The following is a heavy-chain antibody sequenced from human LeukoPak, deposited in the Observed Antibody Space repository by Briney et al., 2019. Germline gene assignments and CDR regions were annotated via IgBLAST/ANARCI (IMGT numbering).Heavy chain of an antibody. Sequence: ASVKVSCKASGYTFTGYYMHWVRQAPGQGLEWMGWINPNSGGTNYAQKFQGWVTMTRDTSISTAYMELSRLRSDDTAVYYYAVLAGGIVVVPAANPFDYWGQGTLVTVSS. CDR1: GYTFTGYY. CDR3: AVLAGGIVVVPAANPFDY. CDR2: INPNSGGT. J-gene: IGHJ4*02. V-gene: IGHV1-2*04. D-gene: IGHD2-2*01.